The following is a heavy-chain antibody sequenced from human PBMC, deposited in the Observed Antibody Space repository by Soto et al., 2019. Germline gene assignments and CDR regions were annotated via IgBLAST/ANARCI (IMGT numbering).Heavy chain of an antibody. J-gene: IGHJ4*02. V-gene: IGHV1-18*04. Sequence: ASVKVSCKASGYTFTSYGISWVRQAPGQGLEWMGWISAYNGNTNYAQKLQGRVTMTTDTSTSTAYMELRSLRSDDTAVYYCARGRGQTKTYYDILTGYYSEYFDYWGQGTPVTVSS. CDR2: ISAYNGNT. D-gene: IGHD3-9*01. CDR3: ARGRGQTKTYYDILTGYYSEYFDY. CDR1: GYTFTSYG.